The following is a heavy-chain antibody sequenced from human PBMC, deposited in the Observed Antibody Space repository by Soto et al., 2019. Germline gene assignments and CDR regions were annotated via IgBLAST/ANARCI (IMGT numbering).Heavy chain of an antibody. CDR2: ISFDGSNS. V-gene: IGHV3-30*18. Sequence: QVQVVESGGGVVQPGRSLRLSCAASGFTFRSYGMTWVRQAPGKGLEWVALISFDGSNSYYADSVKGRFTISRDNSKNTLYLQMNNLRAEDTAVYYCAKDRSGGLVGYYFDYWGQGTLVTVSS. CDR1: GFTFRSYG. D-gene: IGHD2-15*01. J-gene: IGHJ4*02. CDR3: AKDRSGGLVGYYFDY.